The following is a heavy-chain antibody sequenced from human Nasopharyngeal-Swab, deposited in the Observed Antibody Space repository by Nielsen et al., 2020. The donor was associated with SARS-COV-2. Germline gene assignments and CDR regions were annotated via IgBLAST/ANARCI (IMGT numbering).Heavy chain of an antibody. CDR3: VRREYSNRLDP. V-gene: IGHV4-39*01. J-gene: IGHJ5*02. D-gene: IGHD2/OR15-2a*01. Sequence: SETLSLTCTVAGGSMSSSGYHWGWIRQPPGKGLEWIGSIHYGGGTYYNPSLGRRVTLAVDASRNQFSLTVTSVTAADTALYYCVRREYSNRLDPWGQGTLVTVSS. CDR2: IHYGGGT. CDR1: GGSMSSSGYH.